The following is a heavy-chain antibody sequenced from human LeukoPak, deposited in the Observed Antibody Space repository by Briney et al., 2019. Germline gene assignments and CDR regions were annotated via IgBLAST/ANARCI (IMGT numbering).Heavy chain of an antibody. Sequence: TGRSLRLSCVASGYTFSSYGMPWVRQAPGKGLQWVAVIWYDESKKYYTDSVKGRFTISRDVSKNTLYLQMNSLRAEDSAMYYCARDGGIGLDYWGQGTLVTVSS. CDR1: GYTFSSYG. D-gene: IGHD2-21*01. CDR2: IWYDESKK. CDR3: ARDGGIGLDY. J-gene: IGHJ4*02. V-gene: IGHV3-33*01.